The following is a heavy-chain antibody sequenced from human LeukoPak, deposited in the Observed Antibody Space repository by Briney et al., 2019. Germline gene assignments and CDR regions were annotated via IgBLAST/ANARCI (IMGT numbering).Heavy chain of an antibody. Sequence: GGSLRLSCVASGFTFRSYSMNWVRQAPGKGLEWVSYITSSSSTINYADSVKGRFTISRDNARNSLYLQMNSLRDEDTAVYYCARGMRGYANFDYWGQGTLVTVSS. CDR1: GFTFRSYS. D-gene: IGHD3-3*01. CDR3: ARGMRGYANFDY. CDR2: ITSSSSTI. V-gene: IGHV3-48*02. J-gene: IGHJ4*02.